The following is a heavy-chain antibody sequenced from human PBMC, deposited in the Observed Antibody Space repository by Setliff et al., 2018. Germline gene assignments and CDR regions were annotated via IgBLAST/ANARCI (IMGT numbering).Heavy chain of an antibody. Sequence: PSETLSLTCTVSGDSISTGINYWSWIRQPAGKGLEWIGHIDRSGNTNFNPSLKSRVTISGDRSKNQFSLELSSVTAADTAVYYCARSLGSGSYYGSRPFHSDYWGQGILGTVSS. CDR1: GDSISTGINY. CDR2: IDRSGNT. CDR3: ARSLGSGSYYGSRPFHSDY. D-gene: IGHD3-10*01. V-gene: IGHV4-61*09. J-gene: IGHJ4*02.